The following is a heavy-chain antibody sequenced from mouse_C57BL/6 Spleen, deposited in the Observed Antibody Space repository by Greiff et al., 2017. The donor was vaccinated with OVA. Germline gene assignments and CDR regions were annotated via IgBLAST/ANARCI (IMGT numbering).Heavy chain of an antibody. V-gene: IGHV3-6*01. CDR1: GYSITSGYY. D-gene: IGHD2-1*01. CDR2: ISYDGSN. J-gene: IGHJ4*01. CDR3: ARGEDYGNYPYAMDY. Sequence: DVQLQESGPGLVKPSQSLSLTCSVTGYSITSGYYWNWIRQFPGTKLEWLGYISYDGSNNYNPSLKNRISITRDTSKNQFFLKLNSVTTEDTATYYCARGEDYGNYPYAMDYWGQGTSVTVSS.